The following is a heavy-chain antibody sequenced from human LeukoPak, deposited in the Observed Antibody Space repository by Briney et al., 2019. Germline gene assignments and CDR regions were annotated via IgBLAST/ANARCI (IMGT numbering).Heavy chain of an antibody. V-gene: IGHV3-23*01. CDR1: GFTFSSYV. CDR3: AKGSVSMAGTPGDV. Sequence: GGSLRLSCAATGFTFSSYVMNWVRQAPGKGLEWVSTIGGGGYSTYYADSVKGRFTISRDNSKNTLFLQMNSLRAEDTAIYYCAKGSVSMAGTPGDVWGQGTTVTVSS. D-gene: IGHD6-19*01. J-gene: IGHJ6*02. CDR2: IGGGGYST.